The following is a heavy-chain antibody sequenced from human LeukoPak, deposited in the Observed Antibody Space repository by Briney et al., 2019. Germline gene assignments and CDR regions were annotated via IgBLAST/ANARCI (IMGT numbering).Heavy chain of an antibody. Sequence: GGSLRLSCAASGFTFSSYWMHWVRQAPGKGLVWVSRINSDGSSTSYADSVKGRFTISRDNSKNTLYLQMNSLRAEDTAVYYCAREISGSYYVAFDIWGQGTMVTVSS. CDR1: GFTFSSYW. D-gene: IGHD1-26*01. V-gene: IGHV3-74*01. CDR3: AREISGSYYVAFDI. CDR2: INSDGSST. J-gene: IGHJ3*02.